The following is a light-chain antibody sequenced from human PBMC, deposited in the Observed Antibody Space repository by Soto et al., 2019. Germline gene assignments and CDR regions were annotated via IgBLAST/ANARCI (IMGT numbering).Light chain of an antibody. V-gene: IGKV3-11*01. CDR2: GAS. Sequence: EIVLTQSPATLSLSPGERATLSCRASQRVSGTLAWFQQKPGQPPRLLIYGASNRATGIPARFSASGSGTDFTLTISSLEPEDFAVYYCQQRTLWPRTFGQGTKVEIK. CDR1: QRVSGT. CDR3: QQRTLWPRT. J-gene: IGKJ1*01.